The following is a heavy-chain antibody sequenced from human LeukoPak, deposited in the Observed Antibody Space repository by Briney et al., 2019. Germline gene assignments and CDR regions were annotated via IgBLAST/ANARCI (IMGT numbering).Heavy chain of an antibody. CDR2: INHSGST. V-gene: IGHV4-34*01. J-gene: IGHJ4*02. CDR3: ARSSLVSRGELLDY. D-gene: IGHD2/OR15-2a*01. CDR1: GGSFSGYH. Sequence: SETLSLTCAVYGGSFSGYHWSWIRQPPGKGLEWIGEINHSGSTNYNPSLKSRVTISVDTSKNQFSLKLSSVTAADTAVYYCARSSLVSRGELLDYWGQGTLVTVSS.